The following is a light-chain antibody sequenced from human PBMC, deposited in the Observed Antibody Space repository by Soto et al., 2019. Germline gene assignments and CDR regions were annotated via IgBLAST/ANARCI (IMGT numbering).Light chain of an antibody. V-gene: IGKV3-20*01. CDR1: QTGSSSY. CDR3: QQYGPSPMYT. J-gene: IGKJ2*01. Sequence: EIVLTQSPGTLSLSPGERATLSCRASQTGSSSYFAWYQQKPGQAPRLLIYGASTRATGIPGRFSGSASGTDFTLTIRRLEPEDFAVYYCQQYGPSPMYTFGQGTNLEIK. CDR2: GAS.